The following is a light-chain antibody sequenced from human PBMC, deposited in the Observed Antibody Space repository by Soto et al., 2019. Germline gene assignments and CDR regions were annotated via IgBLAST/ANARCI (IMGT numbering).Light chain of an antibody. Sequence: QLVLTQPPSASGSPGQSVTISCTGTSSDVGGYNYVSWYQHHPGKAPKLMIYEVTKRPSGVPDRFSGSKSGNTASLTVSGLQAEDEADYYCNSYADSDNWVFGGGTKLTVL. CDR3: NSYADSDNWV. CDR1: SSDVGGYNY. J-gene: IGLJ3*02. CDR2: EVT. V-gene: IGLV2-8*01.